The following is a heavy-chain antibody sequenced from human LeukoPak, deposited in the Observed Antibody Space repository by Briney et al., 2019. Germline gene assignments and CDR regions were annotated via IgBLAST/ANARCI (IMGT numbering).Heavy chain of an antibody. CDR1: GFTFSSYA. Sequence: PGGSLRLSSAASGFTFSSYAMSWVRQAPGKGLEWVSSISSSSSYIYYADSVKGRFTISRDNAKNSLYLQMNSLRAEDTAVYYCARDGSSDRSSARNYFDYWGQGNMVTVSS. D-gene: IGHD6-19*01. V-gene: IGHV3-21*01. J-gene: IGHJ4*02. CDR3: ARDGSSDRSSARNYFDY. CDR2: ISSSSSYI.